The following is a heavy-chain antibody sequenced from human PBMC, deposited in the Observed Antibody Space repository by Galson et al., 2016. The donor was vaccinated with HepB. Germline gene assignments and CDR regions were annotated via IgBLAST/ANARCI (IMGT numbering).Heavy chain of an antibody. CDR3: SRAVMLGRGMDV. CDR2: IKHNGREE. Sequence: SLRPSCAAPGFTSSSNWIAWVRHTPSKGLEWVANIKHNGREESYVDSVGGEFTISRDNTKTSLYLQKHSLRAEDTAVYYCSRAVMLGRGMDVWGQGTTVTVSS. D-gene: IGHD3-10*01. CDR1: GFTSSSNW. J-gene: IGHJ6*02. V-gene: IGHV3-7*01.